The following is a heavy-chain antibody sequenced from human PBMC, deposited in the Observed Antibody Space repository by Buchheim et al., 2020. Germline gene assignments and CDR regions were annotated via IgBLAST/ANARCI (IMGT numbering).Heavy chain of an antibody. CDR1: GFTFSSYA. Sequence: LQRLESGGGLVQPGGSLRLSCAASGFTFSSYAMNWVRQAPGKGLEWFSVITVEGGTKYYADSGKGRFTISRDNSRNSRYLQMNSLRAEDTAVYYCAKDHGLMVYAGLFDYWGQGTL. J-gene: IGHJ4*02. CDR3: AKDHGLMVYAGLFDY. V-gene: IGHV3-23*01. D-gene: IGHD2-8*01. CDR2: ITVEGGTK.